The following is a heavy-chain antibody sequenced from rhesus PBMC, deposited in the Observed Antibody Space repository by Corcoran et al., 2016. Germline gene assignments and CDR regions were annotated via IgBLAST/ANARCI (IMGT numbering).Heavy chain of an antibody. CDR3: ASPFERGRFEV. Sequence: QVRLQESGPGLVKSSETLSLTFAVSGGSMSESSFWTWLRHPPGKGLEWIGNIYANSVTTYNPSLKRRVTISKDTSNNQFFLKVTSVTAADTAVYYCASPFERGRFEVWGAGILVTVSS. CDR2: IYANSVTT. J-gene: IGHJ5-1*01. V-gene: IGHV4S9*01. CDR1: GGSMSESSF. D-gene: IGHD3-34*01.